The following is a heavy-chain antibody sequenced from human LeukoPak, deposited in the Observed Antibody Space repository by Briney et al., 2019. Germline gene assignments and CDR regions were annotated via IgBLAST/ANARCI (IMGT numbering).Heavy chain of an antibody. CDR2: ISSSSSTI. CDR3: ANHLACGSTSCPPFDY. Sequence: GGSLRLSCAASGFTFSSYSMNWVRQAPGKGLEGVSYISSSSSTIYYADSVKGRFTISRDNAKNSLYLQMNSLRAEDTAVYYCANHLACGSTSCPPFDYWGQGTLVTVSS. V-gene: IGHV3-48*01. J-gene: IGHJ4*02. D-gene: IGHD2-2*01. CDR1: GFTFSSYS.